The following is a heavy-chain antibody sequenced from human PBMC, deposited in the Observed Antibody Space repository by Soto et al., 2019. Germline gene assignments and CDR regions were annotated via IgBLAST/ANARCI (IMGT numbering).Heavy chain of an antibody. D-gene: IGHD3-10*01. V-gene: IGHV3-33*01. CDR3: AREIRDRPGYYSYYGMDV. Sequence: QVQLVESGGGVVQPGRSLRLSCAASGFTFSSYGMHWVRQAPGKGLEWVAVIWYDGSKKYYADSVKGRFTISRDKSKNPLYLQMDSLRAEDTAVYYCAREIRDRPGYYSYYGMDVWGQGTTVTVSS. CDR1: GFTFSSYG. J-gene: IGHJ6*02. CDR2: IWYDGSKK.